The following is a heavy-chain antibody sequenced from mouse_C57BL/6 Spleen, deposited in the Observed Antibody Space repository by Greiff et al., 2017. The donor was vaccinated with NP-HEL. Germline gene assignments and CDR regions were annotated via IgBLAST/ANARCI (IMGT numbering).Heavy chain of an antibody. V-gene: IGHV2-9-1*01. CDR2: IWTGGGT. D-gene: IGHD2-4*01. J-gene: IGHJ3*01. CDR3: ASLIYYDYDGTGFAY. CDR1: GFSLTSYA. Sequence: VQRVESGPGLVAPSQSLSITCTVSGFSLTSYAISWVRQPPGKGLEWLGVIWTGGGTNYNSALKSRLSISKDNSKSQVFLKMNSLQTDDTARYYCASLIYYDYDGTGFAYWGQGTLVTVSA.